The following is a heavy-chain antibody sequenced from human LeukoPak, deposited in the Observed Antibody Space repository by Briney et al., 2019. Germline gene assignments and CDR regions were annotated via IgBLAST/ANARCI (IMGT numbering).Heavy chain of an antibody. CDR3: ARDNAYCSSPSCYETHFDY. J-gene: IGHJ4*02. CDR1: GGSISSYY. D-gene: IGHD2-2*01. V-gene: IGHV4-4*07. Sequence: PSETLSLTCPVSGGSISSYYWSWIRQPAGQGLEWIGRIYTSGSTNYNPSLKSRVTMSVDTSKNQFSVKLGSVTAADTAVYYCARDNAYCSSPSCYETHFDYWGQGTLVTVSS. CDR2: IYTSGST.